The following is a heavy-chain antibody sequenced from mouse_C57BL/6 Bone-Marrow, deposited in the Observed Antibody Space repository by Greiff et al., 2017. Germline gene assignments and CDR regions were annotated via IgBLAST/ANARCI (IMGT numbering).Heavy chain of an antibody. Sequence: QVQLKESGPELVKPGASVKLSCKASGYTFTSYDINWVKQRPGQGLEWIGWIYPRDGSTKYNEKFKGKATLTVDTSSSTAYMELHSLPSEDSAVYFCARVEFDGSSGDWYFDVGGTGTRVTVSS. V-gene: IGHV1-85*01. CDR1: GYTFTSYD. CDR3: ARVEFDGSSGDWYFDV. CDR2: IYPRDGST. D-gene: IGHD1-1*01. J-gene: IGHJ1*03.